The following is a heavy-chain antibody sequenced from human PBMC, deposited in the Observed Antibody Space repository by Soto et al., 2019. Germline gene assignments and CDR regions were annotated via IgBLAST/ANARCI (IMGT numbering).Heavy chain of an antibody. Sequence: QVTLKESGPVLVKPTETLTLTCTVSGFSLSNARMGVSWIRQPPGKALEWLAHIFSNDEKSYSTSLKSRLTTSKDTSKTQVVLTMTNMDPVDTATYYCARTSSDDYGDYSFDYWGQGTLVTVSS. V-gene: IGHV2-26*01. J-gene: IGHJ4*02. CDR3: ARTSSDDYGDYSFDY. D-gene: IGHD4-17*01. CDR2: IFSNDEK. CDR1: GFSLSNARMG.